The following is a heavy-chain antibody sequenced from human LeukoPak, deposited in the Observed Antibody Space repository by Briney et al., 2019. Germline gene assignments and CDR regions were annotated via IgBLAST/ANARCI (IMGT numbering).Heavy chain of an antibody. V-gene: IGHV3-74*01. CDR3: ARVGSTVILYDAFDI. D-gene: IGHD4-17*01. CDR2: INSDGSTT. Sequence: EASLTLFCADSGFTFSSYWTHWVRHAPGKGLVWISRINSDGSTTNYAVSVKSRFTISRDNSQNTLYLQMSSLRAEDTAVYLCARVGSTVILYDAFDIWGQGTMVTVSS. J-gene: IGHJ3*02. CDR1: GFTFSSYW.